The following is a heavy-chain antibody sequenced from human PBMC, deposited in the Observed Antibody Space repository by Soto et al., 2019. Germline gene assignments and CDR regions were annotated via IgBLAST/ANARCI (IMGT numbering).Heavy chain of an antibody. CDR2: ISAYNGNT. D-gene: IGHD5-12*01. CDR3: ARERANHTYYYYYMDV. CDR1: GYTFTSYG. Sequence: AASVKVSCKASGYTFTSYGISWVRQAPGQGLEWMGWISAYNGNTNYAQKLQGRVTMTTDTSTSTAYMELRSLRSDDTAVYYCARERANHTYYYYYMDVWGKGTTVTVSS. J-gene: IGHJ6*03. V-gene: IGHV1-18*01.